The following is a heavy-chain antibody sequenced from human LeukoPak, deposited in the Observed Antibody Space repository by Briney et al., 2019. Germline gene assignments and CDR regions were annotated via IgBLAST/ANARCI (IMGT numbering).Heavy chain of an antibody. CDR1: GFTVSNNY. Sequence: GGSLRLSCVVSGFTVSNNYMSWVRQAPGKGLEWVSAISGGGDDTSYADSARGRFTVSRDNSKNTLYLQMNSLRAEDTAVYYCAKDSRESSGHFPYYYYYHYGLDVWGQGTTVTVSS. J-gene: IGHJ6*02. CDR2: ISGGGDDT. CDR3: AKDSRESSGHFPYYYYYHYGLDV. V-gene: IGHV3-23*01. D-gene: IGHD3-22*01.